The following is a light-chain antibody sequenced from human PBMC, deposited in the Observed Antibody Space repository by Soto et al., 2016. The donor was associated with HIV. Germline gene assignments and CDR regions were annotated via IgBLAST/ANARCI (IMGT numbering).Light chain of an antibody. CDR3: QQSYSSPYT. CDR2: AAF. V-gene: IGKV1-39*01. CDR1: QDIDNY. J-gene: IGKJ2*01. Sequence: DIQMTQSPSSLSASVGDTVTITCRASQDIDNYLAWFQQKPGKAPNLLIYAAFNLQSGVPSRFSGSGSGTDFRLTISSLQPEDFATYYCQQSYSSPYTFGLGTKLEIK.